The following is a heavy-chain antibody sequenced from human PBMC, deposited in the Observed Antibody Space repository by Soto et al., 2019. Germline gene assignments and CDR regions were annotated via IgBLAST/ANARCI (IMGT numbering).Heavy chain of an antibody. CDR1: GGSVSSRDFY. D-gene: IGHD5-18*01. CDR3: ARASPVVTDV. Sequence: SETLSLTCSVSGGSVSSRDFYCAWIRQPPGKGLECIAEIYHDGNTNYNPSLKSRVTISVDTSKNQFSLKLSSVTAADTAVYYCARASPVVTDVWGQGTTVTVSS. J-gene: IGHJ6*02. CDR2: IYHDGNT. V-gene: IGHV4-30-4*08.